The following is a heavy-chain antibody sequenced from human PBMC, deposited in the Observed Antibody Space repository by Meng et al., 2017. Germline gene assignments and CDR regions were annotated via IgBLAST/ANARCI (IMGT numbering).Heavy chain of an antibody. Sequence: GGSLRLSCAASGFTFSSYSMNWVRQAPGKGLEWVSSISSSSSYIYYADSVKGRFTISRDNSRNSLFLQMNSLRAEDTAVYYCTSSHSGAKNFDYWGQGTLVTVSS. J-gene: IGHJ4*02. CDR2: ISSSSSYI. CDR3: TSSHSGAKNFDY. D-gene: IGHD2-15*01. CDR1: GFTFSSYS. V-gene: IGHV3-21*01.